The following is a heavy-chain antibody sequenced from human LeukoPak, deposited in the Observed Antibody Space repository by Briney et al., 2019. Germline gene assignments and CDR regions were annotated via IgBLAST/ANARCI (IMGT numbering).Heavy chain of an antibody. Sequence: GASVKVSCKASGGTFSSYAISWVRQAPGQGLEWMGGIIPIFGTANYAQKFQGRVTITADESTSTAYMELSSLRSEDTAVYYCARELARPGTYFDYWGQGTLVTVSS. CDR3: ARELARPGTYFDY. J-gene: IGHJ4*02. CDR1: GGTFSSYA. CDR2: IIPIFGTA. D-gene: IGHD3-10*01. V-gene: IGHV1-69*13.